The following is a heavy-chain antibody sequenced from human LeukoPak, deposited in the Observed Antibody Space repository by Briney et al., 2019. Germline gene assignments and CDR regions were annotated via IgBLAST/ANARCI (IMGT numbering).Heavy chain of an antibody. V-gene: IGHV1-8*01. CDR3: ARERQDTIVHSGAFDI. CDR2: MNPNNGNT. Sequence: GASVKVSCKASGYTFTSYDINRVRQATGQGLEWMGWMNPNNGNTGYAQKFQGRVTMTRSTSISTAYMELSSLRAEDTAVYFCARERQDTIVHSGAFDIWGQGTMVTVSS. J-gene: IGHJ3*02. D-gene: IGHD3-10*01. CDR1: GYTFTSYD.